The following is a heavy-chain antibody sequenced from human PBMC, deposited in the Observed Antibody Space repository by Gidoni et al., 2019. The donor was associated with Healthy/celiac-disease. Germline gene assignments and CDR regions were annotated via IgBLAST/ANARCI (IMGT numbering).Heavy chain of an antibody. CDR3: TTDSSGPWGYFDY. J-gene: IGHJ4*02. Sequence: EVQLVESGGGLVKPGGSLRLSCSASGFTFSNAWMSWVRQAPGKGLEWVGRIKSKTDGGTTDYAAPVKGRFTISRDDSKNTLYLQMNSLKTEDTAVYYCTTDSSGPWGYFDYWGQGTLVTVSS. CDR1: GFTFSNAW. CDR2: IKSKTDGGTT. D-gene: IGHD3-22*01. V-gene: IGHV3-15*01.